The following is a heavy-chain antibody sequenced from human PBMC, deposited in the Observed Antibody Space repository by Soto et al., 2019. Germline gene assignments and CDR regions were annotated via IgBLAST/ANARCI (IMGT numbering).Heavy chain of an antibody. CDR2: INSDGSTT. CDR3: ARDQGYCSGGSCYVAGY. CDR1: GFTFSTYW. J-gene: IGHJ4*02. Sequence: EVQLVESGGGLVQPGGSLTLSCAASGFTFSTYWMHWVRQAPGKGLVWVSRINSDGSTTDYADSVRGRFTISRDNAKNTLYLQMNSLRTEDTAAYYCARDQGYCSGGSCYVAGYWGQGTLVTVSS. D-gene: IGHD2-15*01. V-gene: IGHV3-74*01.